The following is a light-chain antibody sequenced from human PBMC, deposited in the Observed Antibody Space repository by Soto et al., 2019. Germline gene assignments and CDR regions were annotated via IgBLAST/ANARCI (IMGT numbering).Light chain of an antibody. CDR1: QSVSSSY. J-gene: IGKJ5*01. CDR2: GAS. CDR3: QQYGSSAPVT. V-gene: IGKV3-20*01. Sequence: EIVLTQSPGTLSLSPGERATLSCRASQSVSSSYLAWDQQKPGQAPRLLIYGASSRATGIPDRFSGSGSGTDFTLTISRLEPEDFAVYYCQQYGSSAPVTFGQGTRLEIK.